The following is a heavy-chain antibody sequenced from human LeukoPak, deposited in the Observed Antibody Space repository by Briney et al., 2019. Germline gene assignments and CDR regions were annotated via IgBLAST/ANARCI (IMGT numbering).Heavy chain of an antibody. CDR3: AREPEYYYDSSGYYFDY. Sequence: SETLSLTCAVYGGSFSGYYWSWIRQPPGKGLEWIGEINHSGSTNYNPSLKSRVTISVDTSKNQFSLKLSSVTAADTAVYYCAREPEYYYDSSGYYFDYWGQGTLVTVSS. J-gene: IGHJ4*02. D-gene: IGHD3-22*01. V-gene: IGHV4-34*01. CDR1: GGSFSGYY. CDR2: INHSGST.